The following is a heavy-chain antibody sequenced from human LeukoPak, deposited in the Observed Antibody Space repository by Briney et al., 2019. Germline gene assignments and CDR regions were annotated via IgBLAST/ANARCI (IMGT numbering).Heavy chain of an antibody. CDR3: AKQAGVGGNFYYYAMDV. D-gene: IGHD3-10*01. J-gene: IGHJ6*02. V-gene: IGHV4-59*08. Sequence: SETLSLTCTVSGGSISPFYWNWLRQPPEKGLEWIGFIFHSGTTNYNPSLKSRVTISVDTSKNQFSLKLSSVTAADTAVYYCAKQAGVGGNFYYYAMDVWGQGTTVTVSS. CDR2: IFHSGTT. CDR1: GGSISPFY.